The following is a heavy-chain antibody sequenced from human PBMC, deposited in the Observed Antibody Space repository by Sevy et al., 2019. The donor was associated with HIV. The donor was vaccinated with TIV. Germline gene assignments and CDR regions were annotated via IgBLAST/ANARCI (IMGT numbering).Heavy chain of an antibody. D-gene: IGHD3-22*01. J-gene: IGHJ4*02. Sequence: GGSLRLSCAAPGFTFNSYAMGWFRQAPGKGLGGVPGISGGVGRTYYADSVKGRFTISRDNSKNTLYLQMKSLRAEDTAAYYCASTIDYDSSGYYFNFDYWGQGILVTVSS. V-gene: IGHV3-23*01. CDR1: GFTFNSYA. CDR2: ISGGVGRT. CDR3: ASTIDYDSSGYYFNFDY.